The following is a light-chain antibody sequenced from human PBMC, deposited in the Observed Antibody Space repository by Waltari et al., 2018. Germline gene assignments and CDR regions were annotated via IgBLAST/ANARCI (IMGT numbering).Light chain of an antibody. V-gene: IGLV1-44*01. Sequence: QFVLVQPPAASATPGQRVIISCSGNTTNIGTNPVNWYKHLPGTAPKVLIYSNNQRPSGVPDRFAGSKSGTSASLAISGLQSEDEADYYCSTWDDTLNGRVFGGGTKLTVL. CDR1: TTNIGTNP. CDR2: SNN. CDR3: STWDDTLNGRV. J-gene: IGLJ3*02.